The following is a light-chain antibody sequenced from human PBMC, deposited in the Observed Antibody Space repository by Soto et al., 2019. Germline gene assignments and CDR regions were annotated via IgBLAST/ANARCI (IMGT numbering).Light chain of an antibody. J-gene: IGKJ4*01. Sequence: IVLTQSPATLSLSPGERATLSCRASQSVSSYLAWYQQKPGQAPRLLIHEATNRATGIPDRFSGSGSGTDFTLTISSLEPEDFAVYYCQQRSNWPPLTFGGGTKVEIK. CDR3: QQRSNWPPLT. V-gene: IGKV3-11*01. CDR1: QSVSSY. CDR2: EAT.